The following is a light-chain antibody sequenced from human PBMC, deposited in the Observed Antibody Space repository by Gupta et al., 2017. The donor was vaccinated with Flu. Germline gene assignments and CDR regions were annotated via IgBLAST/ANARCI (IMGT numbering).Light chain of an antibody. J-gene: IGLJ1*01. V-gene: IGLV1-44*01. CDR3: AAWDDSLNGYV. Sequence: QSVLTQPPSASGTPGQRVTLSCSGSSSNIGSNTVNWYQQVPGTAPKLLIYSNNQRPSGVPDRFSGSKSGTSASLAISGLQSEDEADYYCAAWDDSLNGYVFGSGTEVTVL. CDR1: SSNIGSNT. CDR2: SNN.